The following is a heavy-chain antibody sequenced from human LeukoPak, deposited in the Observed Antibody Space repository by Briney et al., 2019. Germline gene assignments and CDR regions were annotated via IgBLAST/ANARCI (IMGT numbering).Heavy chain of an antibody. Sequence: SETLSLTCTVSGGSISSSSYYWGWIRQPPGKGLEWIGNTYYGGNTHYNPSLKSRISISVDTSKNQFSLELSSVTAADTAVYYCAAAFDYWGLGTLVTVSS. J-gene: IGHJ4*02. CDR3: AAAFDY. CDR2: TYYGGNT. D-gene: IGHD6-25*01. CDR1: GGSISSSSYY. V-gene: IGHV4-39*01.